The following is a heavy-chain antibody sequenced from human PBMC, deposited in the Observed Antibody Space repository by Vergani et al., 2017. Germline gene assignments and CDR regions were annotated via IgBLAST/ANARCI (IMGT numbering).Heavy chain of an antibody. CDR3: ARAHGDDYGDYNYGMDV. V-gene: IGHV1-69*01. Sequence: QVQLVQSGAEVKKPGSSVKVSCKASGGTFSSYAISWVRQAPGQGLEWMGVIIPIFGTANYAKKFQGRVTITADESTSTAYMELSSLRSEDTAVYYCARAHGDDYGDYNYGMDVWGQGTTVTVSS. CDR2: IIPIFGTA. D-gene: IGHD4-17*01. CDR1: GGTFSSYA. J-gene: IGHJ6*02.